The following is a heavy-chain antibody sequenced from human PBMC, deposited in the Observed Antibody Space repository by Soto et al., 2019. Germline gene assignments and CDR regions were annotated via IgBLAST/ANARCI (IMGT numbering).Heavy chain of an antibody. CDR2: IKQDESEK. D-gene: IGHD3-10*02. V-gene: IGHV3-7*03. CDR1: GLSFSSYW. Sequence: GGSLRLSCATSGLSFSSYWMSWVRQAPGKGLEWVANIKQDESEKNYVDSVKGRFTISRDNAKNSLYLQMNSLRAEDTAVYFCANDRQNGNYYVRGVTYYFEYWGQGTLVTV. CDR3: ANDRQNGNYYVRGVTYYFEY. J-gene: IGHJ4*02.